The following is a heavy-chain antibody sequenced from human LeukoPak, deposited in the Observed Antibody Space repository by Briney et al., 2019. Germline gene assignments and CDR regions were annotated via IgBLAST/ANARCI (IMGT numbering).Heavy chain of an antibody. CDR3: ARQRWSSTIKSQRAFQRYSGRDFDY. J-gene: IGHJ4*02. CDR2: IYYSGST. D-gene: IGHD3-10*01. CDR1: GGSISSSSYY. V-gene: IGHV4-39*01. Sequence: PTHTLSPTCTLTGGSISSSSYYWGWIRQPPGKGLEWIGSIYYSGSTYYNPSLKSRVTISVDTSKNQFSLKLSSVTAADTAVYYCARQRWSSTIKSQRAFQRYSGRDFDYWGQGTLVTVSS.